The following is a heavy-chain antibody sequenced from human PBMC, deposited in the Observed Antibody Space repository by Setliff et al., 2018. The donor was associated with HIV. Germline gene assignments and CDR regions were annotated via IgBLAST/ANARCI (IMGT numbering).Heavy chain of an antibody. D-gene: IGHD6-25*01. V-gene: IGHV1-2*02. CDR3: ARDVAAADAFDI. CDR2: IYPNSGGT. CDR1: GYTFTGYY. J-gene: IGHJ3*02. Sequence: ASVKVSCKASGYTFTGYYMHWVRQAPGQGLEWMGWIYPNSGGTNYAQKFQGRVTMTRDTSISTAYMELSRLRSDDTAVYYCARDVAAADAFDIWGQGTMVTVSS.